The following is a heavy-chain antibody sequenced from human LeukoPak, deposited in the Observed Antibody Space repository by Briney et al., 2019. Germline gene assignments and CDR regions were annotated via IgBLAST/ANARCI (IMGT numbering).Heavy chain of an antibody. CDR2: ISWNSGSI. Sequence: GRSLRLSCAASGFTFDDYAMHWVRQAPGEGLEWVSGISWNSGSIGYADSVKGRFTISRDNAKNSLYLQMNSLRAEDTALYYCAKDRSYYYYMDVWGKGTTVTISS. CDR1: GFTFDDYA. CDR3: AKDRSYYYYMDV. V-gene: IGHV3-9*01. J-gene: IGHJ6*03.